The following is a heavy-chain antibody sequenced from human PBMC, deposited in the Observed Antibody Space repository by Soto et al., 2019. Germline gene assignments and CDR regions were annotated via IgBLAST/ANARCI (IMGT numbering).Heavy chain of an antibody. V-gene: IGHV1-3*01. CDR2: INAGNGNT. Sequence: GPSVKVSCRSSGDRFTSYAMHWVRQETGQRLEWMGWINAGNGNTKYSQKFQGRVTITRDTSASTAYMELSSLRSEDTAVYYCARESANTRFLEWLPQVYGMDVWGQGTTVTVSS. CDR3: ARESANTRFLEWLPQVYGMDV. D-gene: IGHD3-3*01. CDR1: GDRFTSYA. J-gene: IGHJ6*02.